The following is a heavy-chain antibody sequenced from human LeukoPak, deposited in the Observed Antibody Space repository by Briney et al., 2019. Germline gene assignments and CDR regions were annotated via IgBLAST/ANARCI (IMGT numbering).Heavy chain of an antibody. D-gene: IGHD3-22*01. V-gene: IGHV1-2*06. CDR3: ARERTPYYYDSSGCYYRGWFDP. Sequence: ASVKVSCKASGYTFTGYYMHWVRQAPGQGLEWMGRINPNSGGTNYAQKFQGRVTMTRDTSISTAYMELSRLRSDDTAVYYCARERTPYYYDSSGCYYRGWFDPWGQGTLVTVSS. J-gene: IGHJ5*02. CDR1: GYTFTGYY. CDR2: INPNSGGT.